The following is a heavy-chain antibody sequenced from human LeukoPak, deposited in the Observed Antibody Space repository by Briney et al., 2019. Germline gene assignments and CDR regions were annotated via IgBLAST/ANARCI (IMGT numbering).Heavy chain of an antibody. CDR2: ISAYNGNT. D-gene: IGHD3-22*01. CDR3: ARAPRQYYYDSSGYHY. CDR1: GYTFTSYG. V-gene: IGHV1-18*01. Sequence: ASVKVSCKXSGYTFTSYGISWVPQAPGQGLEWMGRISAYNGNTNYAQKLQGRVTMTTDTSTSTAYMELRSLRSDDTAVYYCARAPRQYYYDSSGYHYWGQGTLVTVSS. J-gene: IGHJ4*02.